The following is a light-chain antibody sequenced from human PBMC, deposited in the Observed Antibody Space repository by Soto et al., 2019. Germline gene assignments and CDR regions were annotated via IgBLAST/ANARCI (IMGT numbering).Light chain of an antibody. CDR2: AAS. CDR1: QGISSW. Sequence: DLQMTQSPSSLSASVEDRVTITCRASQGISSWLAWYQQKPEKAPKSLIYAASSLQSGVPSRSSGSASGTDFTLTISSLQPEDFATYYCQQCNSYPITFGQGTRLEIK. J-gene: IGKJ5*01. V-gene: IGKV1D-16*01. CDR3: QQCNSYPIT.